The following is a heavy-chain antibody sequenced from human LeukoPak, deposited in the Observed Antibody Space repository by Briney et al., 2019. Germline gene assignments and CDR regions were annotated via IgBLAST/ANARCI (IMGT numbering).Heavy chain of an antibody. V-gene: IGHV4-59*01. CDR3: AGRAARFFDY. D-gene: IGHD6-25*01. CDR1: GDSLNSYY. Sequence: SETLSLTCTVSGDSLNSYYWSWIRQPPGEGLQWIGYIFYSGSSNYNASLRSRVAISVDTSKNQFSLKLTSVTAADTAVYYCAGRAARFFDYWGQGILVAVSS. J-gene: IGHJ4*02. CDR2: IFYSGSS.